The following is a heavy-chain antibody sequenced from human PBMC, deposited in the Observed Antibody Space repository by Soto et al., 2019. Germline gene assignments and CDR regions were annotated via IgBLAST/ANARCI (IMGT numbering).Heavy chain of an antibody. CDR1: DGSISSSSYY. V-gene: IGHV4-39*01. Sequence: QLQLQESGPRLVKPSETLSLTCSVSDGSISSSSYYWGWIRQPPGKGLEWVGSIFYSGSTYYNPSIRSRVTLSVDTSKKHFSLKLSSVTAADTAVYYCERHLAGSGLLRRYFDFWGQGTLVTVSS. CDR3: ERHLAGSGLLRRYFDF. CDR2: IFYSGST. J-gene: IGHJ4*02. D-gene: IGHD1-26*01.